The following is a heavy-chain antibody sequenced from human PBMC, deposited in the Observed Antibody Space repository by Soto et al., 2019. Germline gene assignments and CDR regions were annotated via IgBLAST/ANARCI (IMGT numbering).Heavy chain of an antibody. CDR2: IIPIFGTA. CDR1: GGTFSRYA. Sequence: QVQLVQSGAEVKKPGSSVKVSCKASGGTFSRYAISWVRQAPGQGLEWMGGIIPIFGTANYAQKFQGRVTITADESTSTAYMELSSLRTEDTAVDYCARDTTTVHYFHHWGEGSLVTVCS. J-gene: IGHJ1*01. V-gene: IGHV1-69*01. CDR3: ARDTTTVHYFHH. D-gene: IGHD1-1*01.